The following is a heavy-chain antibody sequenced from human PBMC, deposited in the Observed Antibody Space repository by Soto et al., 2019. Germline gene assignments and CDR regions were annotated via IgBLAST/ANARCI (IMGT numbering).Heavy chain of an antibody. J-gene: IGHJ1*01. V-gene: IGHV3-23*01. CDR3: GKAGSDSGWYLES. CDR1: GFTFSVSA. Sequence: EVQLLESGGGLVQPGGSLRLSCAASGFTFSVSAMSWVRQAPGKGLEHVASITRSGSEAFYGDSVRGRFSMSRDNSKNMLILEMNSLRGEDTAPYYCGKAGSDSGWYLESWGQGALVTVS. CDR2: ITRSGSEA. D-gene: IGHD6-19*01.